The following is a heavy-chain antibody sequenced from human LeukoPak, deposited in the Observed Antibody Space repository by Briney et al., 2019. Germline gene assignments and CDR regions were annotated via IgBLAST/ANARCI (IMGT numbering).Heavy chain of an antibody. CDR3: ARESLQYSSGWENYYYYYMDV. CDR1: GGSIRSGGSIGSFY. CDR2: TDAAGST. Sequence: PSETLSLTCAVSGGSIRSGGSIGSFYWSWIRQPAGKGLEWIGRTDAAGSTSYNPSLRSRVSISVDTSENQFSLRLSPVTAADAAVYYCARESLQYSSGWENYYYYYMDVWGKGTTVTVSS. V-gene: IGHV4-61*02. J-gene: IGHJ6*03. D-gene: IGHD6-25*01.